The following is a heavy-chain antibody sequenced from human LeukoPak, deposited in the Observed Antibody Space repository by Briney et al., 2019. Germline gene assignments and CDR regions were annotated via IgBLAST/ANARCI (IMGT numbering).Heavy chain of an antibody. Sequence: PGGSLRLSCAASGFTFSNYWMSWVRQAPGKGREWVGNINQDGREKDYVDSVKGRFTISRDSAKNSLYLQMNSLRVEDRAVYYCARDRYGYFDDPWGQGTLVTVSS. V-gene: IGHV3-7*03. D-gene: IGHD3-9*01. J-gene: IGHJ5*02. CDR3: ARDRYGYFDDP. CDR1: GFTFSNYW. CDR2: INQDGREK.